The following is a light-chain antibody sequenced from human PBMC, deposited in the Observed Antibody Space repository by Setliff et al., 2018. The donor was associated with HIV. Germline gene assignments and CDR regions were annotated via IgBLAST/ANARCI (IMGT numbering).Light chain of an antibody. J-gene: IGLJ1*01. CDR2: EVS. V-gene: IGLV2-18*02. Sequence: QSALTQPPSVSGSPGQSVTISCTGTSSDVGGYNRVSWYQQPPGTAPKLMIYEVSNRPSGVPDRFSGSKSGNTASLTISGLQAEDEADYYCSSYSSTSTLYVFGTGTKVTVL. CDR3: SSYSSTSTLYV. CDR1: SSDVGGYNR.